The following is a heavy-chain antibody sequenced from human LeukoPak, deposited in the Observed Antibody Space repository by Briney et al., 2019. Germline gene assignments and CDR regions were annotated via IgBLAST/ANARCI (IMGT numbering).Heavy chain of an antibody. J-gene: IGHJ6*02. CDR2: IYSGGST. Sequence: PGGSLRLSCAASGFTVSSNYMSWVRQAPGKGLEWVSVIYSGGSTYCADSVKGRFTISRDNSKNTLYLQMNSLRAEDTAVYYCARGNNYYGSGSYDRYYYYYYGMDVWGQGTTVTVSS. CDR3: ARGNNYYGSGSYDRYYYYYYGMDV. D-gene: IGHD3-10*01. V-gene: IGHV3-53*01. CDR1: GFTVSSNY.